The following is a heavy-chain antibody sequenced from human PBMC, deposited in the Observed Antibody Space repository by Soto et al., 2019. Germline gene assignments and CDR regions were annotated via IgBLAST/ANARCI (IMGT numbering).Heavy chain of an antibody. CDR2: IYHSGST. CDR3: ARAKDSSGYFYYGMDV. Sequence: SETLSLTCAVSGGSISSGGYSWSWIRQPPGKGLEWIGYIYHSGSTYYNPSLKSRVTISVDRSKNQLSLKLSSVTAADTAVYYCARAKDSSGYFYYGMDVWGQGTTVTVSS. J-gene: IGHJ6*02. V-gene: IGHV4-30-2*01. CDR1: GGSISSGGYS. D-gene: IGHD3-22*01.